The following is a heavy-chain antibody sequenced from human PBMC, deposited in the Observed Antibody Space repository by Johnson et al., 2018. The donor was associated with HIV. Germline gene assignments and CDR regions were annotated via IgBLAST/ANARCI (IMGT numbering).Heavy chain of an antibody. CDR1: GFTFDDYG. V-gene: IGHV3-20*04. Sequence: EVQLVESGGGVVRPGGSLRLSCAASGFTFDDYGMTWVRQAPGKGLEWVSGINWNGDSTHYADSVKGRFTISRDNAKNTMFVQLNSLRADDTAVYYCARDRGRWLQFFTTPDAFDIWGLGTMVTVSS. D-gene: IGHD5-24*01. J-gene: IGHJ3*02. CDR2: INWNGDST. CDR3: ARDRGRWLQFFTTPDAFDI.